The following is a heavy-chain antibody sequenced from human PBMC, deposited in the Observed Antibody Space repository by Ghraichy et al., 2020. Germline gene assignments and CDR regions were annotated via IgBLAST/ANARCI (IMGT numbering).Heavy chain of an antibody. D-gene: IGHD5-12*01. CDR1: GYSFTGYY. CDR3: ARDWLAFDI. J-gene: IGHJ3*02. Sequence: KVSCKASGYSFTGYYMHWVRQAPGQGLEWMGWINPNNGGTKYAQKFQGRVTMSRDTSISTAYMELSRLRSDDAAVYYCARDWLAFDIWGQGTMVTVSS. V-gene: IGHV1-2*02. CDR2: INPNNGGT.